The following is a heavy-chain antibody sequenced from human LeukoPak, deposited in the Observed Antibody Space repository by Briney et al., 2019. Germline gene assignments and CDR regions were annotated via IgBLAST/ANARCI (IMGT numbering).Heavy chain of an antibody. D-gene: IGHD5/OR15-5a*01. V-gene: IGHV3-23*01. CDR2: ISGSGGST. Sequence: HPGGSLRLSCAASGFTFSSYAMSWVRQAPGKGLEWVSAISGSGGSTYYADSVKGRFTISRDNSKNTLYLQMNSLRAEDTAVYYCAKGPPKTDPVSYYFDYWGQGTLVTVSS. CDR1: GFTFSSYA. CDR3: AKGPPKTDPVSYYFDY. J-gene: IGHJ4*02.